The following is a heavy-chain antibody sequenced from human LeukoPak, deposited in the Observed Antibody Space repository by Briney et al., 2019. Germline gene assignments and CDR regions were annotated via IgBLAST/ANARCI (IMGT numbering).Heavy chain of an antibody. CDR2: INHRGST. D-gene: IGHD5-18*01. J-gene: IGHJ4*02. CDR3: ALRGGTAMVNFDY. Sequence: SETLSLTCAVYGGSFSGYYWSWIRQPPGKGLEWIGEINHRGSTNYNPSLKSRVTISVDTSKNQFSLKLSSVTAADTAVYYCALRGGTAMVNFDYWGQGTLVTVSS. CDR1: GGSFSGYY. V-gene: IGHV4-34*01.